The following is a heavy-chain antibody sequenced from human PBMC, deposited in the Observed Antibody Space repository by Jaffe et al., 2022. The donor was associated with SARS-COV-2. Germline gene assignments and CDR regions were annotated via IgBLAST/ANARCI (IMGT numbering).Heavy chain of an antibody. V-gene: IGHV3-33*01. CDR2: IWYDGSNK. Sequence: QVQLVESGGGVVQPGRSLRLSCAASGFTFSSYGMHWVRQAPGKGLEWVAVIWYDGSNKYYADSVKGRFTISRDNSKNTLYLQMNSLRAEDTAVYYCARDPYGSGSYFVYWGQGTLGTVSS. D-gene: IGHD3-10*01. J-gene: IGHJ4*02. CDR1: GFTFSSYG. CDR3: ARDPYGSGSYFVY.